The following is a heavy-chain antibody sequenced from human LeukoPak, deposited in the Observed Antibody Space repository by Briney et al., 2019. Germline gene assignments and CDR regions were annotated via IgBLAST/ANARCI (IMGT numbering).Heavy chain of an antibody. J-gene: IGHJ4*02. V-gene: IGHV4-31*03. CDR2: IYYSGST. CDR3: ARDARTAVAGMGNFDY. CDR1: GGSISSGGYY. D-gene: IGHD6-19*01. Sequence: SQTLSLTCIVSGGSISSGGYYWGWIRQHPGEGLEWIGYIYYSGSTYYNPSLKSRVTISVDMSKSQFSLKLSSVTAADTAVYYCARDARTAVAGMGNFDYWGQGTLVTVSS.